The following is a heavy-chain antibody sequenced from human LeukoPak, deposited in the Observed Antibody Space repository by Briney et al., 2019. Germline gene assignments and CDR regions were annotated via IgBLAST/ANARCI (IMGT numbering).Heavy chain of an antibody. D-gene: IGHD3-22*01. J-gene: IGHJ4*02. V-gene: IGHV3-9*03. CDR3: AKSLTYYYDSGGYFDY. CDR1: GFTFDDYA. CDR2: ISWNSGSI. Sequence: GGSLRLSCAASGFTFDDYAMHWVRQAPGKGLEWVSGISWNSGSIGYADSVKGRFTISRDNAKNSLYLQMNSLRAEDMALYYCAKSLTYYYDSGGYFDYWGQGTLVTVSS.